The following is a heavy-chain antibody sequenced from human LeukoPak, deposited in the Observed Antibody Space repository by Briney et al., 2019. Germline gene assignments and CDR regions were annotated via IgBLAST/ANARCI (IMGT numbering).Heavy chain of an antibody. V-gene: IGHV1-58*01. CDR3: AAEEEDRDYYDSS. J-gene: IGHJ4*02. CDR2: IVVGSGNT. Sequence: SSVTLSCKASGFTFTGSAVQRVRQARGHPPKRVGRIVVGSGNTNYAQKFHERVTITRDMSTSTAYMELSSLRSEDTAVYYCAAEEEDRDYYDSSWGQGTLLTVSS. CDR1: GFTFTGSA. D-gene: IGHD3-22*01.